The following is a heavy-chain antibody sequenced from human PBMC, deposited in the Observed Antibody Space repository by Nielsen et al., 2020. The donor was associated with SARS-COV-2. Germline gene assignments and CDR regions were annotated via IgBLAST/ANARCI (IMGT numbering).Heavy chain of an antibody. V-gene: IGHV3-53*05. D-gene: IGHD2-2*01. CDR3: ASDSNSYNYYYYYGMDV. Sequence: GESLKISCAASGFIVSSNYMSWVRQAPGKGLEWVAVMYSDGSTNYAESVKGRITIYRDNSKNSMYLQMNSLRAEDTAVYYCASDSNSYNYYYYYGMDVWGQGTTVTVSS. CDR1: GFIVSSNY. J-gene: IGHJ6*02. CDR2: MYSDGST.